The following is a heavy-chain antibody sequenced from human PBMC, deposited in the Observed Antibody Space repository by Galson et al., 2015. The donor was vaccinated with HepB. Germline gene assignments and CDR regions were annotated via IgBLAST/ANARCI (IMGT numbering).Heavy chain of an antibody. CDR1: GFTFDDHA. J-gene: IGHJ4*02. V-gene: IGHV3-9*01. CDR3: AKDIGEGLGMTPVTAFDY. CDR2: ISWNSGSI. Sequence: SLRLSCAVSGFTFDDHAMHWVRQGPGKGLEWVSSISWNSGSIGYADSVKGRFTISRDNAKNSLYLEMISLRTEDTALYYCAKDIGEGLGMTPVTAFDYWGQGTLVTVSS. D-gene: IGHD4-17*01.